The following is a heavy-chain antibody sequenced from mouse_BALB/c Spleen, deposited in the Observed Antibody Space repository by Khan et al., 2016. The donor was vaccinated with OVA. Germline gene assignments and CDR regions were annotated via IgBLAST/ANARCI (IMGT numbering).Heavy chain of an antibody. V-gene: IGHV9-3-1*01. CDR3: SRANGNDWFAY. CDR2: INTYTGEA. J-gene: IGHJ3*01. Sequence: QIQLVQSGPELKKPGETVKISCKASGYTLTNYGMNWVKQAPGKGLKWMGWINTYTGEATYADDFKGRFAFSLDTSASTAYLQINNLKTEDTATYFCSRANGNDWFAYWGQGTLVTVSA. CDR1: GYTLTNYG. D-gene: IGHD2-1*01.